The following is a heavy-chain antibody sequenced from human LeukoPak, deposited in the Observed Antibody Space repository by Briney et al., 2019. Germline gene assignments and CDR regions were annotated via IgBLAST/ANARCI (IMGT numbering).Heavy chain of an antibody. CDR2: IYYSGST. CDR3: ARSYGSGSSAGY. V-gene: IGHV4-39*01. Sequence: PSETLSLTCTVSGGSLRSSSYYWGWIRQPPGKGLEWLGSIYYSGSTYYNPSLKSRVTISVDTSKNQFSLKLSSVTAADTAVYYCARSYGSGSSAGYWGQGTLVTVSS. D-gene: IGHD3-10*01. CDR1: GGSLRSSSYY. J-gene: IGHJ4*02.